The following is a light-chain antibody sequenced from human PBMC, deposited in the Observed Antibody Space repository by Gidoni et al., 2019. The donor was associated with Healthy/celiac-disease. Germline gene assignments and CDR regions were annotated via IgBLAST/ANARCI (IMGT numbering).Light chain of an antibody. CDR2: EVS. J-gene: IGLJ2*01. V-gene: IGLV2-14*01. CDR1: SSDVGGYNY. CDR3: SSYTSSSTLVV. Sequence: QSALTQPASVSGSPGQSFTISCTGTSSDVGGYNYVSWYQQHPGKVPKLMIYEVSNRPSGVSNRFSGSKSCNTASLTISGLQAEDEADYYCSSYTSSSTLVVFGGGTKLTVL.